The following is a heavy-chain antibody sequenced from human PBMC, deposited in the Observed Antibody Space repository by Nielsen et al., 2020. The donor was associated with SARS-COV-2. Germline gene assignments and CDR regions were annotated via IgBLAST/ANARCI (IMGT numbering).Heavy chain of an antibody. V-gene: IGHV3-48*01. D-gene: IGHD3-10*01. CDR3: ARGGVLWFAELPDY. CDR2: ISTRSSIV. J-gene: IGHJ4*02. Sequence: GESLKISCAASGFTFSTYGMNWVRQAPGRALEWVSYISTRSSIVYYTDSLKGRFTISRDNAKNSLFLQMNSLRAEDTAFYYCARGGVLWFAELPDYWGQGTLVTVSS. CDR1: GFTFSTYG.